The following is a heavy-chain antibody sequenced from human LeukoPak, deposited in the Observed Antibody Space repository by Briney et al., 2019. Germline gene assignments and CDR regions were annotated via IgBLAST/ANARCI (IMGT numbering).Heavy chain of an antibody. CDR1: GFTFSNAW. Sequence: GGSLRLSCAASGFTFSNAWMSWVRQAPGKGLEWVGRIKSKTDGGTTDYAAPVKGRFTISRDDSKNTLFLQMNSLKTEDTAVYYCTTTYCSGGSCYPPPDVYYGMDVWGQGTTVTVSS. V-gene: IGHV3-15*01. CDR3: TTTYCSGGSCYPPPDVYYGMDV. D-gene: IGHD2-15*01. J-gene: IGHJ6*02. CDR2: IKSKTDGGTT.